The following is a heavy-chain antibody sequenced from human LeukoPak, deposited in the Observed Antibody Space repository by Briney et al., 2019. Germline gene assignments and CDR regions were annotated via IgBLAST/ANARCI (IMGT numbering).Heavy chain of an antibody. V-gene: IGHV4-59*12. D-gene: IGHD3-10*01. CDR3: ARVSGSYYYGSGSYYGVGYYYYYMDV. CDR1: GGSTSSYY. Sequence: PSETLSLTCTVSGGSTSSYYWSWIRQPPGKGLEWIGYIYYSGSTNYNPSLKSRVTISVDTSKNQFSLKLSSVTAADTAVYYCARVSGSYYYGSGSYYGVGYYYYYMDVWGKGTTVTVSS. J-gene: IGHJ6*03. CDR2: IYYSGST.